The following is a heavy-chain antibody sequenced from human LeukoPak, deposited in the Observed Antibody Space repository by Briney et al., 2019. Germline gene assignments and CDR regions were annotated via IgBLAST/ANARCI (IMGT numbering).Heavy chain of an antibody. CDR3: ARDKVVGPTKFDS. D-gene: IGHD1-26*01. Sequence: GGSLRLSCAASGFTFSRYWMSWVRQAPGKGLEWVANIKQDGGEIYYVDSVKGRFTISRDNAKDSVYLHMNSLRAEDTAVYYCARDKVVGPTKFDSWGQGTLVTVSS. V-gene: IGHV3-7*01. CDR1: GFTFSRYW. CDR2: IKQDGGEI. J-gene: IGHJ5*01.